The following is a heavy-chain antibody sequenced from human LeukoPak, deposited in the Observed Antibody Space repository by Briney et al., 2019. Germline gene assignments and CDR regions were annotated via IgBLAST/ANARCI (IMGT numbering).Heavy chain of an antibody. CDR2: IYYSGST. Sequence: PSETLSLTCTVSGGSISSGDYYWSWIRQPPGKGLEWIGYIYYSGSTYYNPSLKSRVTISVDTSKNQFSLKLSSVTAADTAVYYCARRMVGGGNSEFDYWGQGTLVTVSS. V-gene: IGHV4-30-4*01. CDR1: GGSISSGDYY. J-gene: IGHJ4*02. CDR3: ARRMVGGGNSEFDY. D-gene: IGHD4-23*01.